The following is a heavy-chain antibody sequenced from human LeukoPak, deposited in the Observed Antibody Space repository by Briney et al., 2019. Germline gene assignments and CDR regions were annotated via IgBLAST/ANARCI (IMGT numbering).Heavy chain of an antibody. CDR3: AKGKNWFDP. V-gene: IGHV3-11*01. CDR1: GFTVSSND. J-gene: IGHJ5*02. CDR2: ISSSGSTI. Sequence: PGGSLRLSCAASGFTVSSNDMSWIRQAPGKGLEWVSYISSSGSTIYYADSVKGRFTISRDNSKNTLYLQMNSLRAEDTAVYYCAKGKNWFDPWGQGTLVTVSS.